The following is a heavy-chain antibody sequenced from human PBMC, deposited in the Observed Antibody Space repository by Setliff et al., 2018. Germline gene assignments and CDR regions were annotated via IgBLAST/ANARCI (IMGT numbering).Heavy chain of an antibody. D-gene: IGHD4-4*01. J-gene: IGHJ4*02. V-gene: IGHV4-31*11. Sequence: SETLSLTCAVSGYSISSGYYWGWIRQPPGKGLEWIGYIYYSGSTYYNPSLKSRVTISVDTSKNQFSLKLSSVTAADTAVYYCARATVGLATIIYFDSWGQGTLVTVSS. CDR3: ARATVGLATIIYFDS. CDR2: IYYSGST. CDR1: GYSISSGYY.